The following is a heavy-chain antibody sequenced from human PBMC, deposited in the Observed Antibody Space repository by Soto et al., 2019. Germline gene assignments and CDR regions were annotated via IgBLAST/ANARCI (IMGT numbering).Heavy chain of an antibody. Sequence: GGSLRLSCAASGFTFNTYGMHWVRQAPGKGLEWVAVISYDGSDKLYADSVKGRFTISRDNSKNALYLQMSSLRPEDTAIYYCAKSPNFYCSSPNCYTYYFDYWGQGTLVTVSS. CDR1: GFTFNTYG. J-gene: IGHJ4*02. D-gene: IGHD2-2*02. V-gene: IGHV3-30*18. CDR2: ISYDGSDK. CDR3: AKSPNFYCSSPNCYTYYFDY.